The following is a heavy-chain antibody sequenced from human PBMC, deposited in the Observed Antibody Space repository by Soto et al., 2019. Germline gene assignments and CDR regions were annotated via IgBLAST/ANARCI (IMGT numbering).Heavy chain of an antibody. CDR3: ARCPASPRDCSGGSCYSGSYYYYYGMDV. Sequence: GASVKVSCKASGGTFSSYAISWVRQAPGQGLEWMGGIIPIFGTANYAQKFQGRVTITADKSTSTAYMELSSLRSEDTAVYYCARCPASPRDCSGGSCYSGSYYYYYGMDVWGQGTTVTVSS. D-gene: IGHD2-15*01. J-gene: IGHJ6*02. CDR2: IIPIFGTA. CDR1: GGTFSSYA. V-gene: IGHV1-69*06.